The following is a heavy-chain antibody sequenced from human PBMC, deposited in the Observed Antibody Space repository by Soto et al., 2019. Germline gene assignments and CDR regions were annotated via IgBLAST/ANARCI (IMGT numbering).Heavy chain of an antibody. J-gene: IGHJ6*02. V-gene: IGHV3-30-3*01. D-gene: IGHD5-12*01. CDR1: GFTFSSYA. CDR2: ISYDGSNK. CDR3: ARDRIVATIIYYYYYGMDV. Sequence: QVQLVESGGGVVQPGRSLRLSCAASGFTFSSYAMHWVRQAPGKGLEWVAVISYDGSNKYYADSVKGRFTISRDNSKNSRYLQMNSLRAEDTAVYYCARDRIVATIIYYYYYGMDVWGQGTTVTVSS.